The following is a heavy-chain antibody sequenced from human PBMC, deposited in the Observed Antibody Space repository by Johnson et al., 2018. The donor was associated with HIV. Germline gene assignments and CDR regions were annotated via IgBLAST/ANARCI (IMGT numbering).Heavy chain of an antibody. J-gene: IGHJ3*02. V-gene: IGHV3-15*01. D-gene: IGHD3-3*01. CDR3: ARVWSGESGAFDI. CDR2: INTKTDGETT. CDR1: GFTFINAW. Sequence: EQLVESGGGLLKPGGSLRLSCAASGFTFINAWMNWVRQAPGKGLEWVGRINTKTDGETTDYAAAVKGRFTISRDDSKNTLYLQMNSLRAEDTAVYYCARVWSGESGAFDIWGQGTMVTVSS.